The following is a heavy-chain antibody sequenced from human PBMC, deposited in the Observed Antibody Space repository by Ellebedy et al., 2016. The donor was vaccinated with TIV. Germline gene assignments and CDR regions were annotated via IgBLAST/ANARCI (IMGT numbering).Heavy chain of an antibody. D-gene: IGHD5-12*01. J-gene: IGHJ4*02. Sequence: GESLKISCAASGFTFSYAWMHWVRQAPGKGLEWVAVISYDGSNKYYADSVKGRFTISRDNSKNTLYLQMNSLRAEDTAVYYCAKGGYSGYDGLVCWGQGTLVTVSS. CDR3: AKGGYSGYDGLVC. CDR1: GFTFSYAW. CDR2: ISYDGSNK. V-gene: IGHV3-30*18.